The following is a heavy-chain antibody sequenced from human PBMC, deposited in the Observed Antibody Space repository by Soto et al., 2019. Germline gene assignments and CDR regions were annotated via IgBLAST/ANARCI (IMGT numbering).Heavy chain of an antibody. J-gene: IGHJ6*03. CDR2: IYPGDSDT. V-gene: IGHV5-51*01. Sequence: GESLKISCKGSGYSFTSYWIGWVRQMPGKGLEWMGIIYPGDSDTRYSPSFQGQVTISADKSISTAYLQWSSLKASDTAMYYCARLEKYQLPPYYYYYYMDVWGKGTTVTVSS. CDR1: GYSFTSYW. CDR3: ARLEKYQLPPYYYYYYMDV. D-gene: IGHD2-2*01.